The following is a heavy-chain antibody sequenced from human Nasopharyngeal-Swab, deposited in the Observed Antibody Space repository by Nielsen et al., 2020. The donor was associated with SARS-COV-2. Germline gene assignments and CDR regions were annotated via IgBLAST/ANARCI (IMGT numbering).Heavy chain of an antibody. CDR2: VGTAGDT. J-gene: IGHJ6*01. D-gene: IGHD2-2*01. CDR1: GFTFNDYD. Sequence: GESLKISCAPSGFTFNDYDIYWVRQTAGAGLEWVSSVGTAGDTHYQDSVQGRFTISRENAKNSVFLQMDSLRVGDTGIYFCARVLSRTSPYGMDVWGRGPQVTVSS. CDR3: ARVLSRTSPYGMDV. V-gene: IGHV3-13*01.